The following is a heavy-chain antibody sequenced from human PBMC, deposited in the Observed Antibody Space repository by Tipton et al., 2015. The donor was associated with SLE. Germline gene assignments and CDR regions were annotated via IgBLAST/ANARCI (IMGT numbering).Heavy chain of an antibody. Sequence: QSGAEVKKPGASVKVSCKASGYTFTDYSMHWVRQAPGQWLEWLGRINPNSGGTNYAQKFQGRVTMTRDTSISTAYMELSRLRSDDTAVYYCARRTVSWFDPWGLGTLVTVSS. D-gene: IGHD1-1*01. J-gene: IGHJ5*02. CDR2: INPNSGGT. V-gene: IGHV1-2*06. CDR1: GYTFTDYS. CDR3: ARRTVSWFDP.